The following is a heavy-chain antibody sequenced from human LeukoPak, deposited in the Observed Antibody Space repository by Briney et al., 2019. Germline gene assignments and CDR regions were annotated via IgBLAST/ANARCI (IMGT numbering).Heavy chain of an antibody. D-gene: IGHD1-26*01. CDR2: FDPEDGET. Sequence: ASVKVSCKASGYTFTGYYMHWVRQAPGQGLEWMGGFDPEDGETIYAQKFQGRVTMTEDTSTDTAYMELSSLRSEDTAVYYCATASGSYSDFDYWGQGTLVTVSS. J-gene: IGHJ4*02. V-gene: IGHV1-24*01. CDR1: GYTFTGYY. CDR3: ATASGSYSDFDY.